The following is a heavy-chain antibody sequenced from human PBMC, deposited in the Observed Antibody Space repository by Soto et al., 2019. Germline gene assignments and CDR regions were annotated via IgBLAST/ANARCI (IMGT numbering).Heavy chain of an antibody. CDR2: MNPNSGNT. CDR3: ARGGGATGTTTYYGMDV. Sequence: ASVKVSCKASGYTFTSYDINWVRQATGQGLEWMGWMNPNSGNTGYAQKFQGRVTMTRNTSISTAYMELGSLRSEDTAVYYCARGGGATGTTTYYGMDVWGEGTTVTVSS. V-gene: IGHV1-8*01. J-gene: IGHJ6*04. D-gene: IGHD1-7*01. CDR1: GYTFTSYD.